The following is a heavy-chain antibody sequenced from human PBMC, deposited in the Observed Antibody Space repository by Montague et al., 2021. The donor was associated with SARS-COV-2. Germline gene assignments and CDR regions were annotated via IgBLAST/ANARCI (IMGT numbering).Heavy chain of an antibody. V-gene: IGHV4-39*02. CDR3: ARGMSRGVTTPFDY. Sequence: SETLSLTCSVSSGSIIRSGYYWGWIRQPPGKELEWIGNIYYSGTTYYNPSLQSRGTISVDTSKNHLSLRLSSVTAADTAVYFCARGMSRGVTTPFDYWGQGSQVTVSS. CDR1: SGSIIRSGYY. D-gene: IGHD3-10*01. CDR2: IYYSGTT. J-gene: IGHJ4*02.